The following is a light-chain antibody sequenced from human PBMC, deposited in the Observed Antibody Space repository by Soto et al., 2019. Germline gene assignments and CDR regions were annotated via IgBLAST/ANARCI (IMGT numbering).Light chain of an antibody. CDR2: GAS. Sequence: EIVLTQSPGTLSLSPGERATLSCRASRSVSTNLAWYQQRPGQAPRLLIYGASARATGIPDRFSGSGAGTEFTLTISSLQSEDFAVYYCHQYNNWRTFGQGTRLEIK. CDR3: HQYNNWRT. CDR1: RSVSTN. V-gene: IGKV3-15*01. J-gene: IGKJ5*01.